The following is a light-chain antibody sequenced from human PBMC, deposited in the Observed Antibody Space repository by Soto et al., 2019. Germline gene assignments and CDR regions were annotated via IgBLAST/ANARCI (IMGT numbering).Light chain of an antibody. V-gene: IGLV1-51*01. CDR2: DKN. J-gene: IGLJ1*01. CDR3: GTWDSSMSGYV. Sequence: QCVLTQPPSVCAAPGQKGTISCSGRRSNIGNNYVSWYEQLPGRASKRLMYDKNKRPAGSPDRFSGSKSGTPATLGITVLQTGDEADHYCGTWDSSMSGYVFGTGTKVTVL. CDR1: RSNIGNNY.